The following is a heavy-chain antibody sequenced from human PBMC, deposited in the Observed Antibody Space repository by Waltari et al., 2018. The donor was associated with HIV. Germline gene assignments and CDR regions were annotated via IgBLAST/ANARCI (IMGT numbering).Heavy chain of an antibody. D-gene: IGHD3-22*01. J-gene: IGHJ3*02. Sequence: QVQLVQSAAEVKKPGASVKVSCKASGYTFTNSDINWVRQATGQGLEWMGWMNPNSGNTGYAQKFQGRVTMTRNTSISTAYMELSSLRSEDTAVYYFARGYSYDRSGEAFDIWGQGTMVTVSS. CDR2: MNPNSGNT. CDR3: ARGYSYDRSGEAFDI. CDR1: GYTFTNSD. V-gene: IGHV1-8*01.